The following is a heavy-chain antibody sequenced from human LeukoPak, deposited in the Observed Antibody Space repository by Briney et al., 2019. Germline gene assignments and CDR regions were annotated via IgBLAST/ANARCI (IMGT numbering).Heavy chain of an antibody. CDR1: GYSISSGYY. Sequence: SETLSLTCAVSGYSISSGYYWGWIRQPPGKGLEWIGSIYHSGNTYYNPSLKSRVTISVDTSKNQFSLKLSSVTAAATAVYYCARHSNWNPNWFDPWGQGTLVTVSS. J-gene: IGHJ5*02. CDR2: IYHSGNT. CDR3: ARHSNWNPNWFDP. D-gene: IGHD1-1*01. V-gene: IGHV4-38-2*01.